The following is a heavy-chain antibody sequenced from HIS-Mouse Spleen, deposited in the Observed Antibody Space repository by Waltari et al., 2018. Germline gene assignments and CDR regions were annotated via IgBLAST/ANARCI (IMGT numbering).Heavy chain of an antibody. Sequence: QVQLQQWGAGLLKPSETLSLTCAVYGGSFSGYYWSWIRQPPGKGLEWIGEINHSGSTNNNPSLKGRVNISVDTSKNQFSLKLSSVTAADTAVYYCARGGGPLFGYWGQGTLVTVSS. V-gene: IGHV4-34*01. CDR1: GGSFSGYY. J-gene: IGHJ4*02. D-gene: IGHD3-16*01. CDR3: ARGGGPLFGY. CDR2: INHSGST.